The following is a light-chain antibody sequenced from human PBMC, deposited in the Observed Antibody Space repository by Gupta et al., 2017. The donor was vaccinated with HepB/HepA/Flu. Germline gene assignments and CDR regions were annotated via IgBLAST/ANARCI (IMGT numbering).Light chain of an antibody. Sequence: EIVMTQSPATLSVSPGERATLSCRASQSVSSNLAWYQQKPGQAPRLLIYGASTRDTGITARFSGSGYGKEFTLTISSRQSEDFAVYYCQQYNNWPPWTFGQGTKVEIK. V-gene: IGKV3-15*01. CDR2: GAS. CDR1: QSVSSN. CDR3: QQYNNWPPWT. J-gene: IGKJ1*01.